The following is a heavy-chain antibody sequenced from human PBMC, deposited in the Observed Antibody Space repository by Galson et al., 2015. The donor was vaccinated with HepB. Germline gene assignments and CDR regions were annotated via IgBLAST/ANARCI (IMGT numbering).Heavy chain of an antibody. CDR1: GFSFTRYA. J-gene: IGHJ4*02. CDR3: ARVLSTSWASGFDY. D-gene: IGHD2-2*01. Sequence: SLRLSCAASGFSFTRYAMTWVRQAPGKGLEWVSSITSSGGNSYYTDSVKGRFTVSRGNSKNTLLLQLNSLRADDTAVYYCARVLSTSWASGFDYWGQGTLVTVS. CDR2: ITSSGGNS. V-gene: IGHV3-23*01.